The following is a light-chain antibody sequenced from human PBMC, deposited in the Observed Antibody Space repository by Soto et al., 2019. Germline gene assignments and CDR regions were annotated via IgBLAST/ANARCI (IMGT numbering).Light chain of an antibody. CDR3: QQRSNWPPT. V-gene: IGKV3-11*01. Sequence: IVMTQSPATLSVSPGERATLSCRASQSVSSYLVWYQKKPGQAPRLLIYDASNRATGIPARFSGSGSGTDFTLTISSLEPEDFAVYYCQQRSNWPPTFGQGTKVDIK. J-gene: IGKJ1*01. CDR1: QSVSSY. CDR2: DAS.